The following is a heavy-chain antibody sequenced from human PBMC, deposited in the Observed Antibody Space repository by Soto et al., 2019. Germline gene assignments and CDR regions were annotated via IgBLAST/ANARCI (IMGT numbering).Heavy chain of an antibody. CDR3: AKDRYDSSGYPVDY. Sequence: EVQLLESGGGLVQPGGSLRLSCAASGFTFSSFALGGVRQTPGKGLEWVSAISGSGGSTYYPDSVKGRFTISRDNSKNTLYLQMNSLRAEDTAVYYCAKDRYDSSGYPVDYWGQGTLVTVSS. J-gene: IGHJ4*02. CDR1: GFTFSSFA. V-gene: IGHV3-23*01. CDR2: ISGSGGST. D-gene: IGHD3-22*01.